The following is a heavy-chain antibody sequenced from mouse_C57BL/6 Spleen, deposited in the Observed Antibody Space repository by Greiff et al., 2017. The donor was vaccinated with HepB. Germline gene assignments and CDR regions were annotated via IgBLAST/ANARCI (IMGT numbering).Heavy chain of an antibody. D-gene: IGHD2-4*01. CDR2: ISSGGDYI. CDR1: GFTFSSYA. V-gene: IGHV5-9-1*02. CDR3: TRENDYDHLAY. J-gene: IGHJ3*01. Sequence: DVMLVESGEGLVKPGGSLKLSCAASGFTFSSYAMSWVRQTPEKRLEWVAYISSGGDYIYYADTVKGRFTISRDNARNTLYLQMSSLKSEDTAMYYCTRENDYDHLAYWGQGTLVTVSA.